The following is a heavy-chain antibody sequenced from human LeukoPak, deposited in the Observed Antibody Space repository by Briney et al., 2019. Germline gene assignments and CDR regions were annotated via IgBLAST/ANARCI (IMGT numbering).Heavy chain of an antibody. CDR2: IKSKTDGGTT. Sequence: GGSLRLSCAASGFTFSNAWMNWVRQAPGKGLEWVGRIKSKTDGGTTDCAAPVKGKFTISRDNSKNTLYLQLSSLRVEDTAVYYCIKDRIGTWSFDHWGQGTLLTVSS. CDR3: IKDRIGTWSFDH. D-gene: IGHD1-26*01. J-gene: IGHJ4*02. CDR1: GFTFSNAW. V-gene: IGHV3-15*07.